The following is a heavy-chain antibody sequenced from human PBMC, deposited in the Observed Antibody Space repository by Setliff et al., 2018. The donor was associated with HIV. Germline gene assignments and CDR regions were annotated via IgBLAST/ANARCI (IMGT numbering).Heavy chain of an antibody. CDR3: ARVIDYGVLYGSYYMDV. CDR1: GYTLTNYG. D-gene: IGHD4-17*01. Sequence: ASVKVSCKASGYTLTNYGISWVRQAPGQGLEWMGWISADNGDTNYPQKLQGRVTMTTDTSTSTAYMELMSLRSDDTAVYYCARVIDYGVLYGSYYMDVWGKGTTVTVSS. J-gene: IGHJ6*03. V-gene: IGHV1-18*01. CDR2: ISADNGDT.